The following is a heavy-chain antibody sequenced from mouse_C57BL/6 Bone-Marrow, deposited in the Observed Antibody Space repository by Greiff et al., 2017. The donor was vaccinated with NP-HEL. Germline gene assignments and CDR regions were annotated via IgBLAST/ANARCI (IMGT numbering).Heavy chain of an antibody. D-gene: IGHD2-3*01. V-gene: IGHV2-5*01. CDR2: IWRGGST. Sequence: VQLQQSGPGLVQPSQSLSITCTVSGFSLTSYGVHWVRQSPGKGLEWLGVIWRGGSTDYNAAFMSRLSITKDNSKSQVFFKMNSLQADDTAIYYCAKNGGDGYSTSYFDYWGQGTTLTVSS. CDR1: GFSLTSYG. J-gene: IGHJ2*01. CDR3: AKNGGDGYSTSYFDY.